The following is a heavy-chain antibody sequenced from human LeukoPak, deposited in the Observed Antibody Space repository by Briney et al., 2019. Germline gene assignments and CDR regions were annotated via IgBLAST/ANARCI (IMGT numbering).Heavy chain of an antibody. CDR3: ARKGPKYCSGGSCYRSDY. Sequence: PSETLSLTCAVYGGSFSGYYWSWIRQPPGKGLEWIGEINHSGSTNYNPSLKSRVTMSVDTSKNQFSLKLSSVTAADTAVYYCARKGPKYCSGGSCYRSDYWGQGTLVTVSS. D-gene: IGHD2-15*01. CDR2: INHSGST. CDR1: GGSFSGYY. J-gene: IGHJ4*02. V-gene: IGHV4-34*01.